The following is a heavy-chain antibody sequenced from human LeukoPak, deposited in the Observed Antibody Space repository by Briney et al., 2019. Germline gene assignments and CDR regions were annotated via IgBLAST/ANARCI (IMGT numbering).Heavy chain of an antibody. D-gene: IGHD2-15*01. CDR2: ISSSGSTI. V-gene: IGHV3-11*01. CDR1: GFTFSDYY. Sequence: PGGSLRPSCAASGFTFSDYYMSWIRQAPGKGLEWVSYISSSGSTIYYADSVKGRFTISRDNAKNSLYLQMNSLRAEDTAVYYCARELLGYCSGGSCPGGFDIWGQGTMVTVSS. CDR3: ARELLGYCSGGSCPGGFDI. J-gene: IGHJ3*02.